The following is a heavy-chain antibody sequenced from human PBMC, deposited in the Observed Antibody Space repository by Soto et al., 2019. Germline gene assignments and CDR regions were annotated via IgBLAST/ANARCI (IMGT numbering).Heavy chain of an antibody. CDR1: GFTFSNAW. Sequence: GGSLRLSCAASGFTFSNAWMNWVRQAPGKGLEWVGRIKSKTDGGTTDYAAPLKGRFTISRDDSKNTLYLQMNSLKTEDTAVYYCTTHDSSGYYGPGAFEIWGQGTMVTVSS. CDR2: IKSKTDGGTT. V-gene: IGHV3-15*07. CDR3: TTHDSSGYYGPGAFEI. J-gene: IGHJ3*02. D-gene: IGHD3-22*01.